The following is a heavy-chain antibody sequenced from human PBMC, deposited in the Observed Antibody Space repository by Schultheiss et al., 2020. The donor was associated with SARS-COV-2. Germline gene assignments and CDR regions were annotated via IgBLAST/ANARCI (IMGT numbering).Heavy chain of an antibody. V-gene: IGHV3-21*01. J-gene: IGHJ6*02. D-gene: IGHD3-22*01. CDR2: ISSSSSYI. CDR3: AKWGYSSGYYTYYYGLDV. Sequence: ESLKISCAASGFTFSSYSMNWVRQAPGKGLEWVSSISSSSSYIYYADSVKGRFTISRDNSQNTLYLQMDSLRADDTAVYFCAKWGYSSGYYTYYYGLDVWGQGTTVTVSS. CDR1: GFTFSSYS.